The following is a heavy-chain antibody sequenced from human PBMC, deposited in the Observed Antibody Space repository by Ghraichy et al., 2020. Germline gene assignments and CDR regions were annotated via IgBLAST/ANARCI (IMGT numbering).Heavy chain of an antibody. CDR3: ATIILRFLEWLDREFDY. J-gene: IGHJ4*02. D-gene: IGHD3-3*01. Sequence: GGSLRLSCAASGFTFSSYAMSWVRQAPGKGLEWVSAISGSGGSTYYADSVKGRFTISRDNSKNTLYLQMNSLRAEDTAVYYCATIILRFLEWLDREFDYWGQGTLVTVSS. CDR1: GFTFSSYA. CDR2: ISGSGGST. V-gene: IGHV3-23*01.